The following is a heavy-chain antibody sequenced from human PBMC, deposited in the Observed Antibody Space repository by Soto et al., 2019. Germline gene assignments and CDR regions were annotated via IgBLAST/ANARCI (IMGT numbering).Heavy chain of an antibody. V-gene: IGHV4-39*01. J-gene: IGHJ4*02. Sequence: SETLSLTCSVSGGPISISPYYWGWIRQSPGKGLEWIGSMTYGGGTAYYNSSLKSRVTISVDTATNQFSLRLSSVTAEDTAVYYCVSSSNGACNDWGQGTVVTV. D-gene: IGHD2-2*01. CDR2: MTYGGGTA. CDR3: VSSSNGACND. CDR1: GGPISISPYY.